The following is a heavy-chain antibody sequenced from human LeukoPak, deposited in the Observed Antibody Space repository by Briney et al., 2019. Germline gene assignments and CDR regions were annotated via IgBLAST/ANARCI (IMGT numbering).Heavy chain of an antibody. Sequence: SETLSLTCTVSGGSISSYYWSRIRQPAGKGLEWIGRIYTSGSTNYNPSLKSRVTMSVDTSKNQFSLKLSSVTAADTAVYYCAREVARRYYYYYMDVWGKGTTVTVSS. D-gene: IGHD2-15*01. V-gene: IGHV4-4*07. CDR3: AREVARRYYYYYMDV. CDR1: GGSISSYY. CDR2: IYTSGST. J-gene: IGHJ6*03.